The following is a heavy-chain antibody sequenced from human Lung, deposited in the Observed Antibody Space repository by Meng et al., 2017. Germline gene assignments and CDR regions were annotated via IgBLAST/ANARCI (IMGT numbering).Heavy chain of an antibody. CDR3: ARFETVGVATGDF. D-gene: IGHD2-15*01. J-gene: IGHJ4*02. V-gene: IGHV3-21*01. CDR1: GFTFSNYS. CDR2: ISRDSRYI. Sequence: EVQLVESGGGLVTPGGSLRLSCAASGFTFSNYSMNWVRQAPGKGLEWVSSISRDSRYIFYADSVKGRFTISRDNAKNSLYLQMHSLRPEDTAVFYCARFETVGVATGDFWGQGTLVTVSS.